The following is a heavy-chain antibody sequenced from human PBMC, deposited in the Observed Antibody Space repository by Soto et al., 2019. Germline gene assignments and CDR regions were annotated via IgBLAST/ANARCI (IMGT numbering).Heavy chain of an antibody. Sequence: GASVKVSCKASGYTFTSYDINWVRQATGQGLEWMGWMNPNSGNTGYAQKFQGRVTMTRNTSISTAYMELSSLRSEDTAVYYCARVTSIAARRGASFGYWGQGTLVTVSS. CDR2: MNPNSGNT. D-gene: IGHD6-6*01. CDR3: ARVTSIAARRGASFGY. V-gene: IGHV1-8*01. J-gene: IGHJ4*02. CDR1: GYTFTSYD.